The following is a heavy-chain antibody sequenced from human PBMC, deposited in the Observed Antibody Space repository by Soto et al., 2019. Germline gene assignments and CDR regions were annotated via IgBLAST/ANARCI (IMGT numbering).Heavy chain of an antibody. Sequence: GGSLRLSCAASGFTFSSYWMHWVRQAPGKGLVWVSRINSDGSSTSYADSVKGRFTISRDNAKNTLYLQMNSLRAEDTAVYYCAREYYDILTGYQFDYWGQGTLVTVSS. CDR3: AREYYDILTGYQFDY. D-gene: IGHD3-9*01. V-gene: IGHV3-74*01. CDR2: INSDGSST. CDR1: GFTFSSYW. J-gene: IGHJ4*02.